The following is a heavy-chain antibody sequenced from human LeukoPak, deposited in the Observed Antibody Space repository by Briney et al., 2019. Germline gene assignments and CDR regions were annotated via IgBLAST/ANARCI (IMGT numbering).Heavy chain of an antibody. J-gene: IGHJ6*02. V-gene: IGHV1-69*04. CDR2: IIPIFGIA. Sequence: GASVKVSCKASEGTCSSYAISWVRQAPGQGLEWMGRIIPIFGIANYAQKFQGRVTITADKSTSTAYMELSSLRSEDTAVYYCARDRSSWYTEYYYYYGMDVWGQGTTVTVSS. CDR1: EGTCSSYA. D-gene: IGHD6-13*01. CDR3: ARDRSSWYTEYYYYYGMDV.